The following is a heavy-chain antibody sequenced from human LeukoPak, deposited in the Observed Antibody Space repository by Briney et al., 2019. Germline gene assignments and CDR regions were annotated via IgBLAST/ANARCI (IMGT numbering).Heavy chain of an antibody. CDR2: ISSSSSYI. CDR1: GFTFSSYS. J-gene: IGHJ4*02. Sequence: GGSLRLSCAASGFTFSSYSMNWVRQAPGKGLEWVSSISSSSSYIYYADSVKGRFTISRDNAKNSLYLQMNRLRAEDTAVYYCARLLWELHDSYYFDYWGQGTLVTVSS. CDR3: ARLLWELHDSYYFDY. V-gene: IGHV3-21*01. D-gene: IGHD1-26*01.